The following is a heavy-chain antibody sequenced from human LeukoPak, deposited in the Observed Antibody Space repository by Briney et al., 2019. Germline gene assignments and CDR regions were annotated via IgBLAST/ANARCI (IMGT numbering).Heavy chain of an antibody. CDR3: ARVKGYCSSTSCYSYYYYMDV. CDR2: IYTSGST. D-gene: IGHD2-2*02. V-gene: IGHV4-4*07. J-gene: IGHJ6*03. Sequence: KPSETLSLTCTVSGGSISSYYWSWIRQPAGKGLEWIGRIYTSGSTNYNPSLKGRVTMSVDTSKNQFSLKLSSVTAADTAVYYCARVKGYCSSTSCYSYYYYMDVWGKGTTVTVSS. CDR1: GGSISSYY.